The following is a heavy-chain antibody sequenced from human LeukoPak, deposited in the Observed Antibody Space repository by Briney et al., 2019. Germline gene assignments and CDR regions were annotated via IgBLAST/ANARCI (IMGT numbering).Heavy chain of an antibody. Sequence: PGGSLRLSCAASGFTFSSYWMHWARQAPGKGLVWVSRIKGDGSISYADSVKGRFTISRDNAKNTLYLQMNSLRAEDTAVYYCARARDGYNYLYFDYWGQGSLVTVSS. CDR1: GFTFSSYW. CDR3: ARARDGYNYLYFDY. D-gene: IGHD5-24*01. J-gene: IGHJ4*02. V-gene: IGHV3-74*01. CDR2: IKGDGSI.